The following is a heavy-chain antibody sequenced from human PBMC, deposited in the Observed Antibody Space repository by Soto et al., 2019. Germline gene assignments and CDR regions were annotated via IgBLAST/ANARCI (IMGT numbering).Heavy chain of an antibody. D-gene: IGHD2-21*01. CDR3: ARGLYSGDK. Sequence: QVRLVQSGAEVKKPGASVKVSCKASGDIFTNYYIHWVRQAPGQGLEWMAIINPNGGSTNCAQEVQGRITLTRDKSTSTVYMDLSSLTSEDTAVYSGARGLYSGDKGGQGTRVTVSS. J-gene: IGHJ4*02. CDR2: INPNGGST. V-gene: IGHV1-46*01. CDR1: GDIFTNYY.